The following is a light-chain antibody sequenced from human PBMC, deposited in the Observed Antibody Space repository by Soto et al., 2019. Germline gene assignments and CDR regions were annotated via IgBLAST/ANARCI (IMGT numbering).Light chain of an antibody. CDR3: QQYASTPLT. Sequence: EIVLKQSPDTLSLSPGERATLSCRASQSVRCNYLAWYQQKPGQAPRFLLYDASSRATGIPDRFSGSGSGTDCTLTISRLEPEDFAVYYCQQYASTPLTFGGGTKVDIK. J-gene: IGKJ4*01. V-gene: IGKV3-20*01. CDR2: DAS. CDR1: QSVRCNY.